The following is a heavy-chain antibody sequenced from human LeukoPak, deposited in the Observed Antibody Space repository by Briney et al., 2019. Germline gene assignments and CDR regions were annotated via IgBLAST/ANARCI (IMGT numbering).Heavy chain of an antibody. CDR3: AREAGTTAFDY. CDR2: IYYSGST. D-gene: IGHD1-7*01. CDR1: GYSFTSYW. J-gene: IGHJ4*02. Sequence: ESLKISCKGSGYSFTSYWIGWIRQPPGKGLEWIGYIYYSGSTNYNPSLKSRVTISVDTSKNQFSLKLSSVTAADTAVYYCAREAGTTAFDYWGQGTLVTVSS. V-gene: IGHV4-59*01.